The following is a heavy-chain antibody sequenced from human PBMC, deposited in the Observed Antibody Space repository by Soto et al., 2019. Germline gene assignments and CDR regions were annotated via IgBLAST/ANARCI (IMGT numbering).Heavy chain of an antibody. J-gene: IGHJ4*02. CDR3: AKDCTSRITIFGVVTFFDY. CDR1: GFTFSIYA. Sequence: PGGSLRLSCAASGFTFSIYAMSWVRQAPGKGLEWVSAISGSGGSTYYADSVKGRFTISRDNSKNTLYLQMNSLRAEDTAVYYCAKDCTSRITIFGVVTFFDYWGQGTLVTVSS. V-gene: IGHV3-23*01. D-gene: IGHD3-3*01. CDR2: ISGSGGST.